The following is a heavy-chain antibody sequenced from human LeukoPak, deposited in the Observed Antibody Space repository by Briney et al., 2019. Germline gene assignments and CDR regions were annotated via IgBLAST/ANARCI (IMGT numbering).Heavy chain of an antibody. CDR1: GGTFSSYA. J-gene: IGHJ6*02. CDR3: AGYDYGDYGGAFYYYYGMDV. D-gene: IGHD4-17*01. V-gene: IGHV1-69*04. Sequence: SVKVSCKASGGTFSSYAISWVRQAPGQGLVWMGRIIPILGIANYAQKFQGRVTITADKSTSTAYMELSSLRSEDTAVYYCAGYDYGDYGGAFYYYYGMDVWGQGTTVTVSS. CDR2: IIPILGIA.